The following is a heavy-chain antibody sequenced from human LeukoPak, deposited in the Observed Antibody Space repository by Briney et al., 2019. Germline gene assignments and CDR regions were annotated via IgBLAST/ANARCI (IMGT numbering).Heavy chain of an antibody. D-gene: IGHD1-7*01. CDR1: GFTFSSYG. J-gene: IGHJ5*02. CDR2: ISYDGSNK. Sequence: GGSLRLSCAASGFTFSSYGMHWVRQAPGKGLEWVAVISYDGSNKYYADSVKGRFTISRDNAKNSLYLQMNSLRAEDTAVYYCAGAELRGWGDWFDPWGQGTLVTVSS. CDR3: AGAELRGWGDWFDP. V-gene: IGHV3-30*03.